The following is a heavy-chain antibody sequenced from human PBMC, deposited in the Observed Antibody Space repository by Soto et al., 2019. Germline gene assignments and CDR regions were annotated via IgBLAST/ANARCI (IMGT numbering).Heavy chain of an antibody. CDR3: ARAPGRFGELLRSWFDP. CDR2: ISAYNGNT. J-gene: IGHJ5*02. Sequence: QVQLVQSGAEVKKPGASVKVSCKASGYTFTSYGISWVRQAPGQGLEWMGWISAYNGNTNYAQKLQGRVTMTTDTSTSTGYMELRSLRSDDTAVYYCARAPGRFGELLRSWFDPWGQGTLVTVSS. D-gene: IGHD3-10*01. V-gene: IGHV1-18*01. CDR1: GYTFTSYG.